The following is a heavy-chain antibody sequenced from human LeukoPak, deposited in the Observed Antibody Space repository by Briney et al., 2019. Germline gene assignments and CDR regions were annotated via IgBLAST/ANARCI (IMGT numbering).Heavy chain of an antibody. CDR3: AKTRRIAVAGATDY. CDR2: ISDSGSGT. J-gene: IGHJ4*02. V-gene: IGHV3-23*01. D-gene: IGHD6-19*01. CDR1: GFTFSSYA. Sequence: EGSLRLSCPASGFTFSSYAMSWVRQAPGKGLEWVSSISDSGSGTYYADSVKGRFTISRDNSKNTLYLQMNSLRAEDTAVYYCAKTRRIAVAGATDYWGQGTLVTVSS.